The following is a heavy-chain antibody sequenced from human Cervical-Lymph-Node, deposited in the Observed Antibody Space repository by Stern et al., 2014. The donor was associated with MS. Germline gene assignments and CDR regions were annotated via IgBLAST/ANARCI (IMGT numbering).Heavy chain of an antibody. J-gene: IGHJ4*02. V-gene: IGHV1-46*01. CDR3: ARDRLTGGAFDY. D-gene: IGHD2-21*01. CDR2: INPSGGST. CDR1: GYTFTSYY. Sequence: QVQLGQSGAEVKQPGASVKVSCKASGYTFTSYYMHWVRQPPGQGLEWMGIINPSGGSTSYAQKFQGRVNMPRDTSASTVYMELSSLRSEDTAVYYCARDRLTGGAFDYWGQGTLVTVSS.